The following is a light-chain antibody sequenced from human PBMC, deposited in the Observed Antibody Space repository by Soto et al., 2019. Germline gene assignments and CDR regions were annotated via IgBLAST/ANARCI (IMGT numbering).Light chain of an antibody. Sequence: DIQMTQSPSSVSASVGDRVTITCRASQGISSCLAWYQQKPGKAPKLLSYAESSLQSGVPSRSSGSGSGTDFTITVSSLQPDDFATHYSHHATSFPFSFGGGNKVAI. CDR2: AES. CDR3: HHATSFPFS. CDR1: QGISSC. V-gene: IGKV1-12*01. J-gene: IGKJ4*01.